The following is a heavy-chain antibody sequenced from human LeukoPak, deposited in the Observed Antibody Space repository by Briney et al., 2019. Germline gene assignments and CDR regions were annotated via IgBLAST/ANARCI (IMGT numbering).Heavy chain of an antibody. CDR3: ARDLGTTGEVKFDP. CDR2: IYVTGST. D-gene: IGHD1-7*01. V-gene: IGHV4-4*07. Sequence: SETLSLTCTVSGASISSYYWRWIRQPAGKALEWIGRIYVTGSTTYNPSLESRVTMSLDTSKNHFSLKLRSVTAADTAVYYCARDLGTTGEVKFDPWGQGTLVTVSS. J-gene: IGHJ5*02. CDR1: GASISSYY.